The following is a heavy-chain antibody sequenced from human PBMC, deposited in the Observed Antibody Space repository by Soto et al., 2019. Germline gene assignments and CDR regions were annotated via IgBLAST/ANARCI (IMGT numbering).Heavy chain of an antibody. V-gene: IGHV4-30-4*01. CDR3: ARASGYLGDITR. J-gene: IGHJ4*02. CDR2: IYYSGST. CDR1: GGSISSGDYY. Sequence: AWETLSLTCTVSGGSISSGDYYGCWIRQPPGKGLEWIGYIYYSGSTYYNPSLKSRVTISVDTSKNQFSLKLSSVTAADTAVYYCARASGYLGDITRWGQGTLVTVSS. D-gene: IGHD2-15*01.